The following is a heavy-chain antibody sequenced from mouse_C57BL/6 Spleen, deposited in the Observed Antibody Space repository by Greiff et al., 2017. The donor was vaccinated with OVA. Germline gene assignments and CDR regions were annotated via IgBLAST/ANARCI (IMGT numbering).Heavy chain of an antibody. CDR2: IDPENGDT. CDR3: TRDDYEAY. Sequence: EVKLQQSGAELVRPGASVKLSCTASGFNIKDDYMHWVKQRPEQGLEWIGWIDPENGDTEYASKFQGKATITADTSSNTAYLQLSSLTSEDTAVYYCTRDDYEAYWGQGTTLTVSS. J-gene: IGHJ2*01. D-gene: IGHD2-4*01. CDR1: GFNIKDDY. V-gene: IGHV14-4*01.